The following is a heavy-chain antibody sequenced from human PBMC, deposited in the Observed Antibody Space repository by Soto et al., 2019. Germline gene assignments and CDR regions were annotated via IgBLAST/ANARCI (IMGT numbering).Heavy chain of an antibody. CDR2: IYYSGST. Sequence: PSETLSLTCTVSGGSISSGDYYWSWIRQPPGKGLEWIGYIYYSGSTYYNPSLKSRVTISVDTSKNQFSLKLSSVTAADTAVYYCARAPIVATIRWYFDLWGRGTLVTV. CDR3: ARAPIVATIRWYFDL. J-gene: IGHJ2*01. CDR1: GGSISSGDYY. V-gene: IGHV4-30-4*01. D-gene: IGHD5-12*01.